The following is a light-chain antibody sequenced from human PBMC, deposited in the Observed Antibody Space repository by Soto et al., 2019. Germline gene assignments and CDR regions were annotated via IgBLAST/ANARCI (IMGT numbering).Light chain of an antibody. Sequence: QSALTQPASVSGSPGQSITISCTGTSSDVGGYILVSWYQQHPGKAPKLMIYEGSKRPSGVSNRFSGSKSGNTASLTISGLQAEDEAHYYCLLVYGGAWVFGGGTKLTVL. CDR1: SSDVGGYIL. V-gene: IGLV2-23*01. CDR2: EGS. J-gene: IGLJ3*02. CDR3: LLVYGGAWV.